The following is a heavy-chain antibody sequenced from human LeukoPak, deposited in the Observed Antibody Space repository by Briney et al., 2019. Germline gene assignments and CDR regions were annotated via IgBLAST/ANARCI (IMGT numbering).Heavy chain of an antibody. J-gene: IGHJ4*02. Sequence: GGSLRLSCAASGFTVSSNYMSWVRQAPGKGLEWVSVIYSGGSTYYADSVKGRFTISRGNSKNTLYLQMNSLRAEDTAVYYCAKDRWFGEYALGYWGQGTLVTVSS. CDR1: GFTVSSNY. D-gene: IGHD3-10*01. CDR2: IYSGGST. CDR3: AKDRWFGEYALGY. V-gene: IGHV3-66*02.